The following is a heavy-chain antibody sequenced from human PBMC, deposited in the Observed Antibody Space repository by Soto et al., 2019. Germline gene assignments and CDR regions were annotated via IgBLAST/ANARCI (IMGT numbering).Heavy chain of an antibody. V-gene: IGHV3-23*01. D-gene: IGHD2-2*01. J-gene: IGHJ5*02. Sequence: GRSLTLSCAASGFSFSTYAMIWVRQAPGKGLEWVSGISAGGGNTFYADSVRGRFRISRDNSKNTLDLKMSSLRAEDTAFYYCVKHSEYQLLSWFDPWGQGTLVTVSS. CDR1: GFSFSTYA. CDR3: VKHSEYQLLSWFDP. CDR2: ISAGGGNT.